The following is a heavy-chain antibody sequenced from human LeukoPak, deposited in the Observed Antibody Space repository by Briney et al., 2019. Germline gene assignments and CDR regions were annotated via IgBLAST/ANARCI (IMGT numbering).Heavy chain of an antibody. CDR3: ARRAAGKYYYYYMDV. Sequence: GGSLRLSCAASGFTFSSYEMNWVRQAPGKGLEGVSYISSSGSTIYYADSVKGRFTISRDNAKNSLYLQMNSLRAEDTAVYYCARRAAGKYYYYYMDVWGKGTAVTVSS. CDR1: GFTFSSYE. V-gene: IGHV3-48*03. J-gene: IGHJ6*03. CDR2: ISSSGSTI. D-gene: IGHD6-13*01.